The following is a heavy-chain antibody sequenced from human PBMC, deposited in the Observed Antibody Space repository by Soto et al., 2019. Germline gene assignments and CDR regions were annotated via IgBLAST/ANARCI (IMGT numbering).Heavy chain of an antibody. J-gene: IGHJ4*02. V-gene: IGHV3-7*03. CDR2: IKQDGSEE. Sequence: EVQLVESGGVLVQPGGSLRLSCAASGFSFNTYWMTWVRQAPGRGLEWVANIKQDGSEEYSVDSVKGRFTVSRDNAKNSVYLQMNSLSAEDTAVYYCARHRDYSLDYWGQGTLVTVSS. CDR1: GFSFNTYW. CDR3: ARHRDYSLDY. D-gene: IGHD4-4*01.